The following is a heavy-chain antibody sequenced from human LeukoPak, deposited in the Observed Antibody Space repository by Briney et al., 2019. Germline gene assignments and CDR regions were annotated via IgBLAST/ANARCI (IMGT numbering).Heavy chain of an antibody. D-gene: IGHD6-19*01. CDR3: VREGVREGYSSDWSTDGAFGL. V-gene: IGHV3-30*03. CDR1: AFTFSRYN. CDR2: ISRDRFLGTFI. Sequence: HPGRSLRLSCAASAFTFSRYNMHWVRQAPGKGLEWVAVISRDRFLGTFIYYADSVKGRFTISRDNSKSTLYLQMNSLRLEDTAVYFCVREGVREGYSSDWSTDGAFGLWGQGTMVTVSS. J-gene: IGHJ3*01.